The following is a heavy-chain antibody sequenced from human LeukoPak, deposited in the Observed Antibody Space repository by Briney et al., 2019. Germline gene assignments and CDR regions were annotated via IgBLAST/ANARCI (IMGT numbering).Heavy chain of an antibody. Sequence: GGSLRLSCAASGFTFSSYGMHWVRQAPGKGLEWVAFIRYDGTNKYYADSVKGRFTISRDNSKNTLYLQMNSLRAEDTAVYYCAKTSLRGVIISYMDVWGKGTTVTISS. V-gene: IGHV3-30*02. CDR1: GFTFSSYG. CDR3: AKTSLRGVIISYMDV. J-gene: IGHJ6*03. D-gene: IGHD3-10*01. CDR2: IRYDGTNK.